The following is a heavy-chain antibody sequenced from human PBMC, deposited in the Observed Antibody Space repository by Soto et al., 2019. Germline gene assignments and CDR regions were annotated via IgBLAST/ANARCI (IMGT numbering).Heavy chain of an antibody. Sequence: QVQPQESGPGLVKPSETLSLTCTGSSDFIRSYSWNWIRQPPGKGLEWIGDTYYSGSTNYNPSLKSRVTISVDTSKNQFSLELTSVTAADTAVYYWARQVRGGYGGYYYDCMDVWGKGPTVTVS. V-gene: IGHV4-59*08. CDR1: SDFIRSYS. D-gene: IGHD4-17*01. J-gene: IGHJ6*03. CDR2: TYYSGST. CDR3: ARQVRGGYGGYYYDCMDV.